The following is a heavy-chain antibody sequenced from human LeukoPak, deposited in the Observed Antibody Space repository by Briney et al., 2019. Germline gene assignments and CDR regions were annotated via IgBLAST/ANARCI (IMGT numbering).Heavy chain of an antibody. J-gene: IGHJ6*03. D-gene: IGHD3-16*01. CDR3: AREHTDYYVWGKLSYYYYYMDV. Sequence: PSETLSLTCTVSGGSISSGSYYWSWIRQPAGKGLEWIGRIYTSGSTNYNPSLKSRVTMSVDTSRNQFSLKLSSVTAADTAVYYCAREHTDYYVWGKLSYYYYYMDVWGKGTTVTISS. V-gene: IGHV4-61*02. CDR1: GGSISSGSYY. CDR2: IYTSGST.